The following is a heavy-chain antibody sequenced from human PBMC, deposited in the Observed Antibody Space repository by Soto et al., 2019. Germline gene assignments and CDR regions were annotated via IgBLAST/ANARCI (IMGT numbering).Heavy chain of an antibody. V-gene: IGHV4-31*01. CDR3: ARVIPTSTNYYFDY. CDR2: IYYSGST. Sequence: QVQLQESGPGLVKPSQTLSLTCTVSGGSISSGGYYWSWIRQHPGKGLEWIGYIYYSGSTYYNPSLKSLVTISVDTSKNQFSLKLSSVTAADTAVYYCARVIPTSTNYYFDYWGQGTLVTVSS. CDR1: GGSISSGGYY. J-gene: IGHJ4*02. D-gene: IGHD2-21*01.